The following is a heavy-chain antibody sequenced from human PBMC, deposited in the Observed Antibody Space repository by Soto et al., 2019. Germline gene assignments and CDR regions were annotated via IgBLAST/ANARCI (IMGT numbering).Heavy chain of an antibody. CDR2: IIPIFGTA. J-gene: IGHJ6*02. Sequence: ASVKVSCKASGGTFSSYAISWVRQAPRQGLEWMGGIIPIFGTANYAQKFQGRVTITADESTSTAYMELSSLRSEDTAVYYCARAGCSGGSCTYYYYYGMDVWGQGTTVTVSS. D-gene: IGHD2-15*01. CDR3: ARAGCSGGSCTYYYYYGMDV. CDR1: GGTFSSYA. V-gene: IGHV1-69*13.